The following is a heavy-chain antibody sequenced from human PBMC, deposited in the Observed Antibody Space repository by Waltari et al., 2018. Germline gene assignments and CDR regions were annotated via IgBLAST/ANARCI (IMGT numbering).Heavy chain of an antibody. CDR2: LTGGAEGT. J-gene: IGHJ5*02. CDR3: ARGRASGLVDWFDP. Sequence: EVQLLESGGGLVKPGGSLRLSCAASGFTVNHYAMMWVRQAPGKGLEWIASLTGGAEGTYYADSVRGRFTISRDNSQNTLFLQMSGLRVDDSGTYYCARGRASGLVDWFDPWGRGTLVTVSS. D-gene: IGHD6-6*01. CDR1: GFTVNHYA. V-gene: IGHV3-23*01.